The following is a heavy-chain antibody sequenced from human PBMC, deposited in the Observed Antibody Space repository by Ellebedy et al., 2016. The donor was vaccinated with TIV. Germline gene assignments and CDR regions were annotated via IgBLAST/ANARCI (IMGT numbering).Heavy chain of an antibody. CDR1: GFTVSSNY. V-gene: IGHV3-66*01. D-gene: IGHD6-19*01. Sequence: GESLKISCAASGFTVSSNYMSWVRQAPGKGLQWLSVIYRSGSTYYADSVKGRFTISRHNSKNTLYLQMNSLRAEDTAVYYCAKSTSGWWVFDYWGQGTLVTVSS. CDR3: AKSTSGWWVFDY. J-gene: IGHJ4*02. CDR2: IYRSGST.